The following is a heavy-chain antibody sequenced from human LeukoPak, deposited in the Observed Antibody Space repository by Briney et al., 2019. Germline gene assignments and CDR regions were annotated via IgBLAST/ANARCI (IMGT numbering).Heavy chain of an antibody. V-gene: IGHV1-69*02. D-gene: IGHD6-13*01. CDR1: GGTLSNYP. CDR3: ARPRGDAAGVETWFDP. CDR2: IIPSVGLT. J-gene: IGHJ5*02. Sequence: SVKVSCKASGGTLSNYPFSWVRQAPGQGLEWMGKIIPSVGLTRYAEKFQGRLTLTGDTSTTAAYMELSSLTSDDTAVYYCARPRGDAAGVETWFDPWGPGTLVIVSS.